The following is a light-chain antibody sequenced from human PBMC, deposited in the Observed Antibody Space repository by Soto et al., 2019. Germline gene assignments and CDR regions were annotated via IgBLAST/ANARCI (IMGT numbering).Light chain of an antibody. CDR3: CSYAGSSTYV. Sequence: QSVLTQPASVSGTPGQSITISRTGTSSDVGSYNLVSWYQQHPGKAPKLMIYEGSKRPSGVSNRFSGSKSGNTGSLTISGLQAEDEADYYCCSYAGSSTYVFGAGTKGTVL. CDR1: SSDVGSYNL. CDR2: EGS. J-gene: IGLJ1*01. V-gene: IGLV2-23*01.